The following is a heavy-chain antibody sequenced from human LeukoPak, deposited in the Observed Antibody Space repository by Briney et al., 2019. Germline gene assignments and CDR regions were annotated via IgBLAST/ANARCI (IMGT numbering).Heavy chain of an antibody. V-gene: IGHV1-3*01. CDR2: INAGNGNT. CDR1: GYTFTSYA. Sequence: ASVKVSCKASGYTFTSYAMHWVRQAPGQRLEWMGWINAGNGNTKYSQKFQGRVTITRDTSASTAYMELSSLRSEDTPVYYCARVVRAFHAFDIWGQGTMVTVSS. D-gene: IGHD2/OR15-2a*01. J-gene: IGHJ3*02. CDR3: ARVVRAFHAFDI.